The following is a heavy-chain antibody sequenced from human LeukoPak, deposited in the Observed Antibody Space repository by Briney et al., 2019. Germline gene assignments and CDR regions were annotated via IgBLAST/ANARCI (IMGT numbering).Heavy chain of an antibody. Sequence: GGSLRLSCAASGFTFSDYYMTWIRQAPGKGLEWVSFISSSGNTIYYADSVKGRFTISRDNAKNSLYLQMNSLRAEDTAVYYCARGQARIAATGSSSDYWGQGTLVTVSS. V-gene: IGHV3-11*04. CDR2: ISSSGNTI. CDR1: GFTFSDYY. J-gene: IGHJ4*02. CDR3: ARGQARIAATGSSSDY. D-gene: IGHD6-13*01.